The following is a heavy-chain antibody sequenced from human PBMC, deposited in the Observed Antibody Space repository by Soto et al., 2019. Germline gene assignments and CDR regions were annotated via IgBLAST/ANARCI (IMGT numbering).Heavy chain of an antibody. V-gene: IGHV3-72*01. CDR2: TRKKGNSYTT. J-gene: IGHJ3*02. CDR1: GFIFSDHY. Sequence: TGGSLRLSCAASGFIFSDHYMDWVRQAPRKGLEWVGRTRKKGNSYTTEYAASVKGRFTVSRDDSKKSLYLQMNGLKTDDTAVYYCARVGTTGHGSFDIWGQGTMVTVS. D-gene: IGHD3-10*01. CDR3: ARVGTTGHGSFDI.